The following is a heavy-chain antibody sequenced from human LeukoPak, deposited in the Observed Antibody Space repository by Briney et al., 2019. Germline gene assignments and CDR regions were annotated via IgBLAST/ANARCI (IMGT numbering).Heavy chain of an antibody. CDR3: ARGGGMYSSSYAKVY. CDR2: MNPNSGNT. D-gene: IGHD6-6*01. Sequence: ASVKVSCKVSGYTLTELSMHWVRQATGQGLEWMGWMNPNSGNTGYAQKFQGRVTITRNTSISTAYMELSSLRSEDTAVYYCARGGGMYSSSYAKVYWGQGTLVTVSS. J-gene: IGHJ4*02. V-gene: IGHV1-8*03. CDR1: GYTLTELS.